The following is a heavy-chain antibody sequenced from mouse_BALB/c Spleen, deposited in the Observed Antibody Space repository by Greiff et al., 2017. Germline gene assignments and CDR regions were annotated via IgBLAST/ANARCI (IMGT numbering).Heavy chain of an antibody. J-gene: IGHJ4*01. CDR3: ARAYLGYAMDY. D-gene: IGHD4-1*01. CDR1: GYTFTNYW. V-gene: IGHV1-63*02. CDR2: IYPGGGYT. Sequence: QVQLKQSGAELVRPGTSVKISCKASGYTFTNYWLGWVKQRPGHGLEWIGDIYPGGGYTNYNEKFKGKATLTADTSSSTAYMQLSSLTSEDSAVYFCARAYLGYAMDYWGQGTSVTVSS.